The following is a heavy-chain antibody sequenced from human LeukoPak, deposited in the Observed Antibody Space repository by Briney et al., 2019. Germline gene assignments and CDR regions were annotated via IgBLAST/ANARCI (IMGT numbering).Heavy chain of an antibody. CDR3: ATAYGSGSYAYYFDY. CDR1: GGTFSSYA. Sequence: SVKVSCTASGGTFSSYAISWVRQAPGKGLEWMGGIIPIFGTANYAQKFQGRVTITTDESTSTAYMELSSLRSEDTSVYYCATAYGSGSYAYYFDYWGQETLVTVSS. J-gene: IGHJ4*02. V-gene: IGHV1-69*05. CDR2: IIPIFGTA. D-gene: IGHD3-10*01.